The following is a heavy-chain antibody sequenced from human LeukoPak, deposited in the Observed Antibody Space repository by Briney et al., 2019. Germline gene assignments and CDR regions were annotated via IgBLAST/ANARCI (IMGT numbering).Heavy chain of an antibody. CDR3: ARIASAGPFYY. CDR2: VYYGGSPTY. CDR1: GGSIISSY. D-gene: IGHD6-13*01. J-gene: IGHJ4*02. Sequence: PSETLSLTCSVSGGSIISSYWSWIRQPPGKGLEWIGYVYYGGSPTYNYNPSLKSQVTIPVDTSKNQLSLRLSSVTAADTAVYFCARIASAGPFYYWGQGALVTVSS. V-gene: IGHV4-59*08.